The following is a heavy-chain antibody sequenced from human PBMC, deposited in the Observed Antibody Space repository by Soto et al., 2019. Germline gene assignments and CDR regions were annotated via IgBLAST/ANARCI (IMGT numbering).Heavy chain of an antibody. V-gene: IGHV4-34*01. J-gene: IGHJ4*02. CDR1: GGSFSGYY. CDR2: INHSGST. Sequence: SETLSLTCAVYGGSFSGYYWSWIRQPPGKGLEWIGEINHSGSTNYNPSLKSRVTISVDTSKNQFSLKLSSVTAADTAVYYCARNVLRYFDWEVRDGYWGQGTLLTVS. CDR3: ARNVLRYFDWEVRDGY. D-gene: IGHD3-9*01.